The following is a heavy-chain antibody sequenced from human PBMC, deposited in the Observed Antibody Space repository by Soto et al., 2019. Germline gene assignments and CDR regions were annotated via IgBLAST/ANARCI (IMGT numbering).Heavy chain of an antibody. CDR3: ATIAVPPAFDI. J-gene: IGHJ3*02. V-gene: IGHV3-30*04. D-gene: IGHD6-19*01. CDR2: ISYDGKNQ. Sequence: PGGSLRLSCAVSGITFSNSAMHWVRQAPGKGLDWVAFISYDGKNQYYADSVKGRFTISRDNSKNTLYLQMNSLRAEDTAVYYCATIAVPPAFDIWGQGTMVTVSS. CDR1: GITFSNSA.